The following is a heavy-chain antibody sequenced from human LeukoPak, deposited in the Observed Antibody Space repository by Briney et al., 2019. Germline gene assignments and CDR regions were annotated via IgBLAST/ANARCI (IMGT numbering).Heavy chain of an antibody. CDR2: INHSGST. CDR3: ARHMADGAAAGTWAFDY. CDR1: GGSFSGYY. V-gene: IGHV4-34*01. J-gene: IGHJ4*02. D-gene: IGHD6-13*01. Sequence: SETLSLTCAVYGGSFSGYYWSWIRQPPGKGLEWIGEINHSGSTNYNPSLKSRVTISVDTSKNQFSLKLSSVTAADTAVYYCARHMADGAAAGTWAFDYWGQGTLVTVSS.